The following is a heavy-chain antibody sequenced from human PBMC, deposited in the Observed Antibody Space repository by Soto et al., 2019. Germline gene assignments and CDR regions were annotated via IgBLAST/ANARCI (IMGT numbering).Heavy chain of an antibody. Sequence: QVQLVESGGGVVQPGRSLRLSCAASGFRFSNYGMHWVRQAPGKGLEWLAVIVADGTGLHYADSVRGRFTISRDNSKNTLYLQLTSLGAAGAAIYFCARYDDLPDYGLDHWGQGTLVTVSS. J-gene: IGHJ4*02. CDR2: IVADGTGL. V-gene: IGHV3-33*01. D-gene: IGHD4-17*01. CDR3: ARYDDLPDYGLDH. CDR1: GFRFSNYG.